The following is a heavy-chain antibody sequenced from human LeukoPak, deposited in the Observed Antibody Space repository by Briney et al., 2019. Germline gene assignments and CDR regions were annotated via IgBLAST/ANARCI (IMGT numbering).Heavy chain of an antibody. CDR1: GGSISSGDYY. J-gene: IGHJ4*02. D-gene: IGHD2-2*01. V-gene: IGHV4-30-4*01. CDR2: IYYSGSP. CDR3: AREPAAMGFDY. Sequence: SETLSLTCTVSGGSISSGDYYWSWIRQPPGKGLEWIGYIYYSGSPYYNPSLKSRVTISVGMSKNQFSLKLSSVTAADTAVYYCAREPAAMGFDYWGQGTLVTVSS.